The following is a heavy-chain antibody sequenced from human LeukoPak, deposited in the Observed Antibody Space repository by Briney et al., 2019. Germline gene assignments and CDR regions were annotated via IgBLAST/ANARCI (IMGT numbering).Heavy chain of an antibody. Sequence: QAGGSLTLSCAASGFTFSTYGMHWVRQAPGKGLEWVAVVSYDRRHRDYADFVKGRFTISRDNSKNTVYLQLDSLRAEDTAVYYCAKDLRRSEMLYFEEPRAAQYHYSGMDVWGQGTTVTVSS. D-gene: IGHD2-8*01. V-gene: IGHV3-30*18. CDR3: AKDLRRSEMLYFEEPRAAQYHYSGMDV. CDR2: VSYDRRHR. J-gene: IGHJ6*02. CDR1: GFTFSTYG.